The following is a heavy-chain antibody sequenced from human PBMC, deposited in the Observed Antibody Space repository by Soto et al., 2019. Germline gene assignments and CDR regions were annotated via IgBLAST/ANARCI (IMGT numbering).Heavy chain of an antibody. CDR3: AHRRRGSYFDS. V-gene: IGHV2-5*02. J-gene: IGHJ4*02. CDR2: LYWDDDK. D-gene: IGHD3-16*01. CDR1: GFSLSTSGVG. Sequence: QITLKESGPTLVKPTQTLTLTCTFSGFSLSTSGVGVGWIRQPPGKALEWLALLYWDDDKRYSPSLKSMLTIPKDTSKNQVVLTITHMDPVDTATYYCAHRRRGSYFDSWGQGTLVTVSS.